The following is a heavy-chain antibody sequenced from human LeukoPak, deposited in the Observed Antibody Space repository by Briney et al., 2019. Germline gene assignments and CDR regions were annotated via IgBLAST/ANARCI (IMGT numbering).Heavy chain of an antibody. Sequence: ASVTVSCTASGYTFTSYGISWVRQAPGQGLEWMGWISAYNGNTNYAQKLQGRVTMTTDTSTSTAYMELRSLRSDDTAVYYCARDCSSTSCYARLGYGMDVWGQGTTVTVSS. CDR2: ISAYNGNT. CDR3: ARDCSSTSCYARLGYGMDV. V-gene: IGHV1-18*01. J-gene: IGHJ6*02. D-gene: IGHD2-2*01. CDR1: GYTFTSYG.